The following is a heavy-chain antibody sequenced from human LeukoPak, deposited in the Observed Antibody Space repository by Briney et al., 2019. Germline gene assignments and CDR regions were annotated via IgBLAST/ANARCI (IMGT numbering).Heavy chain of an antibody. Sequence: SETLSLTCSVSGDSISGYYWSWIRQPPGKGLEWIGYIYYSGRTNYNPSLKSRVTISEDTSKNHFSLRLRSVTAADTAVYYCARALQDYYYGMDVWGQGTTVTVSS. CDR1: GDSISGYY. CDR3: ARALQDYYYGMDV. J-gene: IGHJ6*02. CDR2: IYYSGRT. D-gene: IGHD5-24*01. V-gene: IGHV4-59*08.